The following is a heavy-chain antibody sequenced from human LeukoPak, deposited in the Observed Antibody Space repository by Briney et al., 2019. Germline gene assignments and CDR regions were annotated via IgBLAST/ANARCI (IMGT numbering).Heavy chain of an antibody. CDR1: GFTFSSYS. CDR3: ARDLISYDFWSGYYPTAFDI. J-gene: IGHJ3*02. V-gene: IGHV3-21*01. D-gene: IGHD3-3*01. Sequence: GGSLRLSCAASGFTFSSYSMNWVRQAPGKGLEWVSSISSSSSYIYYADSVKGRFTISRDNAKNSLYLQMNSLRAEDTAVYYCARDLISYDFWSGYYPTAFDIWRQGTMVTVSS. CDR2: ISSSSSYI.